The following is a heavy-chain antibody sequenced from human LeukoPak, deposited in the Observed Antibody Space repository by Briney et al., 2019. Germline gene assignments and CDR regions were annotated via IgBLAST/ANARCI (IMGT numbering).Heavy chain of an antibody. CDR1: GGSINGHF. CDR3: ARDSSDFFDRSGLNFLVY. D-gene: IGHD3-22*01. V-gene: IGHV4-59*11. CDR2: VSDSGAT. J-gene: IGHJ4*02. Sequence: SETLSSCTVSGGSINGHFWSWIRQPPGKGLEWIGYVSDSGATNYNPSLNSRLTMSVDTSKNQFSLHLTSVTAADTAVYYCARDSSDFFDRSGLNFLVYWGQGILVAVSS.